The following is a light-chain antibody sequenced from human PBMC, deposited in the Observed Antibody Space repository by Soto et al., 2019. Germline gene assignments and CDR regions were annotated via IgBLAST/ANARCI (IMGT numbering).Light chain of an antibody. J-gene: IGLJ2*01. V-gene: IGLV1-40*01. CDR2: GNS. CDR1: SSNIGAGYD. CDR3: QSYDSRLSGSV. Sequence: QSVLTQPPSVSGAPGQRVTISCTRSSSNIGAGYDVHWYQQLPGTAPKLLIFGNSDRPSGVPDRFSGSKSGTSASLASLAITGLQAEDEADYYCQSYDSRLSGSVFGGGTKLTVL.